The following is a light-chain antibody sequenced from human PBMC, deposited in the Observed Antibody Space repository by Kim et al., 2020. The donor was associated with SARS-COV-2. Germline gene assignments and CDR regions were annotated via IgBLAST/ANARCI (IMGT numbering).Light chain of an antibody. Sequence: HSITISCTGISNDIGGYRFVAWYQHHPGKAPKLIIYDVNKRPSGVSDRFSASKSGNTASLTISALQAEDEADYYCNSYLSTTSLGVFGGGTQLTVL. J-gene: IGLJ3*02. V-gene: IGLV2-14*03. CDR2: DVN. CDR3: NSYLSTTSLGV. CDR1: SNDIGGYRF.